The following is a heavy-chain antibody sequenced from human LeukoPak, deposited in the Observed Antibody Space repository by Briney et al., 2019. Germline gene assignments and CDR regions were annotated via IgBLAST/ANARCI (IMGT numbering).Heavy chain of an antibody. Sequence: GGSLRLSCAASGFTFSSYGMHWVRQAPGKGLEWVAFIRYDGSNKYYADSVKGRFTISRDNSKNTLYLQMNSLRAEDTAVYYCAKIAYYYDSSGYYWGRGTLVTVSS. CDR2: IRYDGSNK. CDR1: GFTFSSYG. V-gene: IGHV3-30*02. CDR3: AKIAYYYDSSGYY. D-gene: IGHD3-22*01. J-gene: IGHJ4*02.